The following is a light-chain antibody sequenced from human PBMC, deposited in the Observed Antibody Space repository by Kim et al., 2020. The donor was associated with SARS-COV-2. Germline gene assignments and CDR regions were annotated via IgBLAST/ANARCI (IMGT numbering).Light chain of an antibody. J-gene: IGLJ3*02. CDR3: AAWDDSLNGWV. V-gene: IGLV1-44*01. CDR2: SNN. CDR1: SSNIGSNT. Sequence: ELTQPPSASGTPGQRVTISCSGSSSNIGSNTVNWYQQLPGTAPKLLIYSNNQRPSGVHDRFSGSKSGTSASLAISGLQSEDEADYYCAAWDDSLNGWVFGGGTQLTVL.